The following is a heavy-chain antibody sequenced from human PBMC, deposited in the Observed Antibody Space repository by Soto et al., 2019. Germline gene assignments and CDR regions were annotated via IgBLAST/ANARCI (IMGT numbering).Heavy chain of an antibody. CDR1: GFTFSNYA. D-gene: IGHD3-16*02. V-gene: IGHV3-30-3*01. Sequence: VHLVESGGGVVQPGRSLRLSCAASGFTFSNYAMHWVRQAPGKGLEWLAVISDGGNKEQLADSVKGRFTISRDNSKNTLYLQINSLRDEDTAVYQCVASALSFDYWGQGTLVTVSS. CDR2: ISDGGNKE. J-gene: IGHJ4*02. CDR3: VASALSFDY.